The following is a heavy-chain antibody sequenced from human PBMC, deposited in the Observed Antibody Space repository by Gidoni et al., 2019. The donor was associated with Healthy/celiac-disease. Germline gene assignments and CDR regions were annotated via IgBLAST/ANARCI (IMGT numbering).Heavy chain of an antibody. CDR1: GFTFDDYA. D-gene: IGHD2-15*01. Sequence: EVQLVESGGGLVQPGRSLRISCAASGFTFDDYAMHWVRQAPGKGLEWVSGISWNSGSIGYADSVKGRFTISRDNAKNSLYLQMNSLRAEDTALYYCAKGPRVGRDGYFDYWGQGTLVTVSS. J-gene: IGHJ4*02. CDR3: AKGPRVGRDGYFDY. CDR2: ISWNSGSI. V-gene: IGHV3-9*01.